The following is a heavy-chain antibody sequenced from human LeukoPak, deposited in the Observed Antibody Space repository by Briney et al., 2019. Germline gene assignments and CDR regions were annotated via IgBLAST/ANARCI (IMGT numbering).Heavy chain of an antibody. CDR3: ARGSLYSYGPYYFDY. Sequence: ASVNVSCKASGGTFSSYAISWVRQAPGQGLEWMGGIIPIFGTANYAQKFQGRVTITADKSTSTAYMELSSLRSEDTAVYYCARGSLYSYGPYYFDYWGQGTLVTVSS. V-gene: IGHV1-69*06. CDR1: GGTFSSYA. D-gene: IGHD5-18*01. J-gene: IGHJ4*02. CDR2: IIPIFGTA.